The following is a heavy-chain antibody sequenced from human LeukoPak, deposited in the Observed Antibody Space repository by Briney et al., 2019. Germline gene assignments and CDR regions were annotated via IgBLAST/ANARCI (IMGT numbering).Heavy chain of an antibody. CDR3: ATGSSGPYYFDY. CDR2: FDPEDGET. D-gene: IGHD6-19*01. V-gene: IGHV1-24*01. J-gene: IGHJ4*02. CDR1: GYTLTELS. Sequence: SVKVSCKVSGYTLTELSMHWVRQAPGKGLEWMGGFDPEDGETIYAQKFQGRVTMTEDTSTDTAYMELSSLRSEATAVYYCATGSSGPYYFDYWGQGTLVTVSS.